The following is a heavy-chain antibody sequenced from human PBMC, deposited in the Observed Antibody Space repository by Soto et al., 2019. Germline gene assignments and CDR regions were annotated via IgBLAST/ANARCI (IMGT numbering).Heavy chain of an antibody. J-gene: IGHJ6*02. Sequence: PGESLKVSCEASGYRFTSYWIGWVRQMPGKGLEWMGIIHPGDSDNKYRPSFQGQVTISVDKSITTAYLQWSRLKASDTAMYYCASTPGPELAASLDYYYFSGMDVWGQGTTVTVSS. D-gene: IGHD2-15*01. CDR1: GYRFTSYW. CDR3: ASTPGPELAASLDYYYFSGMDV. V-gene: IGHV5-51*01. CDR2: IHPGDSDN.